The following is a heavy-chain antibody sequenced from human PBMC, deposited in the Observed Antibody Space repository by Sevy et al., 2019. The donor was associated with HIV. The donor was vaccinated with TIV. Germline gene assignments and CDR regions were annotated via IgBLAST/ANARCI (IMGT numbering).Heavy chain of an antibody. CDR3: ASCSPDYYYGMDV. D-gene: IGHD2-15*01. J-gene: IGHJ6*02. V-gene: IGHV4-59*01. CDR2: FYYSGRT. CDR1: GDSIGNNY. Sequence: SETLSLTCTVSGDSIGNNYWSWIRQPPGKGLEGIGYFYYSGRTNYNPSLKSRVTISADTSKNQFSLKLISVTAADTAVYFCASCSPDYYYGMDVWGQGTTVTVSS.